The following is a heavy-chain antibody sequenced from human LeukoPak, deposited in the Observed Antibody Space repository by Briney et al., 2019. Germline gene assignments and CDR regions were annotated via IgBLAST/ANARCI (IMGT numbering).Heavy chain of an antibody. Sequence: SETLSLTCTVSGGSITGYYWSWIRQPPGKGLEWVGYIFSSGSTNYNPSLKSRVTISLDTSKSQFSLKLSSVTAADTAVYYCARGRYFDWLLDYWGQGTLVTVSS. CDR3: ARGRYFDWLLDY. CDR1: GGSITGYY. CDR2: IFSSGST. J-gene: IGHJ4*02. D-gene: IGHD3-9*01. V-gene: IGHV4-59*01.